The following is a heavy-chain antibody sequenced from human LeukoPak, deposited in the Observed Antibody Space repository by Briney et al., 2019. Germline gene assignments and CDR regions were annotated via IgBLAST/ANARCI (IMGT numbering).Heavy chain of an antibody. J-gene: IGHJ4*02. D-gene: IGHD2-8*02. Sequence: GGSLRLSCAASGFTFSSYAMHWVRQGPGKGLEWVAYIAHHGSNKYYADSVKGRFTISRDDSKRTLYLQMNNLRADDTAVYYCAKDGSWSCTDWGQGALVTVSS. CDR2: IAHHGSNK. CDR1: GFTFSSYA. CDR3: AKDGSWSCTD. V-gene: IGHV3-30*02.